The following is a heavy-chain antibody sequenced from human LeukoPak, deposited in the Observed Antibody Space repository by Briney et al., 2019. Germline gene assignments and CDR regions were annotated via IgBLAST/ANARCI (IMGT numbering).Heavy chain of an antibody. CDR1: GDIVSSDSAA. Sequence: NPSQTLSLTCAISGDIVSSDSAAWNWIRQSPSRGLEWLARTYFRSKWYYDYALAVKGRITINPDTSKNQFSLQLNSVTPEDTAVYFCARDPVGGSTIFDPWGQGTLVTVSS. D-gene: IGHD1-26*01. J-gene: IGHJ5*02. CDR2: TYFRSKWYY. CDR3: ARDPVGGSTIFDP. V-gene: IGHV6-1*01.